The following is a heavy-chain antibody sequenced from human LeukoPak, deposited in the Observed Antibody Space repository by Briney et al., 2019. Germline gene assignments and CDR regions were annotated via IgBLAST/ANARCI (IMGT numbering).Heavy chain of an antibody. J-gene: IGHJ5*02. D-gene: IGHD6-6*01. V-gene: IGHV3-33*01. CDR2: IWYDGSNK. CDR1: GFTFSSYG. CDR3: ARDSRIAARVNWFDP. Sequence: PGGSLRLSCAASGFTFSSYGMHWVRQAPGKGLEWVAVIWYDGSNKYYADSVKGRFTISRDNSKNTPYLQMNSLRAEDTAVYYCARDSRIAARVNWFDPWGQGTLVTVSS.